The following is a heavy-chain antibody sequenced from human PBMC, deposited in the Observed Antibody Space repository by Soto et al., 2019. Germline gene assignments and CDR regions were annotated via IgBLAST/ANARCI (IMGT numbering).Heavy chain of an antibody. CDR1: GFSLSTSGVA. Sequence: QITLKESGPTLVKPTQTLTLTCTFSGFSLSTSGVAVGWIRPTPGKAPEWLSLIYWNDDKRYSPSLESRLTITKDTSKNQVVFTMNNMDPVDTATYYCAKIAHFYEDDYFPYWGQGALVTVSS. V-gene: IGHV2-5*01. CDR3: AKIAHFYEDDYFPY. D-gene: IGHD3-22*01. CDR2: IYWNDDK. J-gene: IGHJ4*02.